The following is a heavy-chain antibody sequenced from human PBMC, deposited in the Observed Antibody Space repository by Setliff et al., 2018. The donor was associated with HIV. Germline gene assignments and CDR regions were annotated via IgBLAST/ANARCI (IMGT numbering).Heavy chain of an antibody. CDR3: ARAPRISPEFTNPHPNFDH. V-gene: IGHV1-18*01. J-gene: IGHJ4*02. CDR1: GYTFTTYG. CDR2: ISTFDRSL. D-gene: IGHD3-10*01. Sequence: ASVKVSCKASGYTFTTYGVSWVRQAPGQGREWMGWISTFDRSLNYDDKFEGRITMTTDTSASTAYMELSGLRSDDTAVYFCARAPRISPEFTNPHPNFDHWGQGTLVTVSS.